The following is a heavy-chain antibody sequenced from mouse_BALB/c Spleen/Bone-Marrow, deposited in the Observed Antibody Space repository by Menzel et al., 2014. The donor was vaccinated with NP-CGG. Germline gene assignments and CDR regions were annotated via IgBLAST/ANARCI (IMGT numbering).Heavy chain of an antibody. CDR1: GYTFTSYY. V-gene: IGHV1S81*02. CDR2: INPSNGGT. D-gene: IGHD2-13*01. J-gene: IGHJ3*01. CDR3: TREGDSPFAY. Sequence: QVQLQQPGAGLVKPGASVKLSCKASGYTFTSYYMYWVKQRPGQGLEWIGEINPSNGGTNFNEKFKSKATLTVDKSSSTAYMQLSSLTSEDSAVYYCTREGDSPFAYWGQGTLVTVSA.